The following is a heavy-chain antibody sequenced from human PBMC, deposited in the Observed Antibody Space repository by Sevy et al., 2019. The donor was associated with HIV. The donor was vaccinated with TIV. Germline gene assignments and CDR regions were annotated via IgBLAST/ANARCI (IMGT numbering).Heavy chain of an antibody. CDR1: GFTFSKYW. V-gene: IGHV3-7*01. Sequence: GGSLRLSCAASGFTFSKYWMGWVRQAPGKGLEWVANIKQDAGQKYYVDSVKGRFTISRDNAKNSLNLQMNSLRAEDTAVYFCARDDGNYYFHYWGQRTLVTVSS. J-gene: IGHJ4*02. D-gene: IGHD1-7*01. CDR2: IKQDAGQK. CDR3: ARDDGNYYFHY.